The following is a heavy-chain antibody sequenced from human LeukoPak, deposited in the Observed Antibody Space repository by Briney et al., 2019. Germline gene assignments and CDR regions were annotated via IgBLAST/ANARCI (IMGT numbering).Heavy chain of an antibody. CDR2: IYYSGST. Sequence: SETLSLTCTVSGGSISVSSYYWGWIRQPPGKGLEWIGSIYYSGSTYYNPSLKSRVTISVDTSKNQFSLKLSSVTAADTAVYYCARSLSSSSQSDWFDPWGQGTLVTVSS. CDR1: GGSISVSSYY. V-gene: IGHV4-39*07. D-gene: IGHD6-6*01. CDR3: ARSLSSSSQSDWFDP. J-gene: IGHJ5*02.